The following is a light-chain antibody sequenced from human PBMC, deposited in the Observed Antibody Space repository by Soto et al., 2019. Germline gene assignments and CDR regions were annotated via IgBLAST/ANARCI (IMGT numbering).Light chain of an antibody. Sequence: SALTQPACVTGSTGESITISYTGTSSDIGHYDYVSWYQQLPGKAPKLMIYHVTYRPSGVSNRYSGSKSGNSASLTISGLQADDEADYYCCSLTTSHTYVFGSGTKVTVL. V-gene: IGLV2-14*03. CDR3: CSLTTSHTYV. J-gene: IGLJ1*01. CDR2: HVT. CDR1: SSDIGHYDY.